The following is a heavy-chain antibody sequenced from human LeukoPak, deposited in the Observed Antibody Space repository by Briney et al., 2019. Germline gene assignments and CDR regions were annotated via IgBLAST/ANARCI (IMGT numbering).Heavy chain of an antibody. D-gene: IGHD6-13*01. J-gene: IGHJ4*02. CDR3: AKRKPGIAAAGTLAGETYSFDS. V-gene: IGHV3-23*01. CDR1: GFTFSSYA. CDR2: ISGSGGST. Sequence: GGSLRLSCAASGFTFSSYAMSWVRQAPGKGLEWVSAISGSGGSTYYADSVKGRFTISRDNSKNTLYLQMNSLRAEDTAVYYCAKRKPGIAAAGTLAGETYSFDSWGQGTLVTVSS.